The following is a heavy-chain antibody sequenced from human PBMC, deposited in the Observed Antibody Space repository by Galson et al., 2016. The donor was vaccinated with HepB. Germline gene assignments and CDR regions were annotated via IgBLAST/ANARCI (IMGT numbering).Heavy chain of an antibody. D-gene: IGHD3-10*01. Sequence: SLRLSCAASGFIFSVYNMNWARQAPGKGLEWVSSISSSSSYIYYADSVKGRFTIPRDNAQNSLYLQMNSLRAEDTDVYYCAGSYSIYYYMDVWGKGTTVNVSS. CDR3: AGSYSIYYYMDV. V-gene: IGHV3-21*01. CDR1: GFIFSVYN. J-gene: IGHJ6*03. CDR2: ISSSSSYI.